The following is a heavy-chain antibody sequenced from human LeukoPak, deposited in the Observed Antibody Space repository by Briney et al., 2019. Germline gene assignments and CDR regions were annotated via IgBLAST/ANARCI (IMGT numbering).Heavy chain of an antibody. CDR2: ISWNSGSI. Sequence: PGGSLRLSCAASGFTFDDYAMHWVRQAPGKGLEWVSGISWNSGSIGYADSVKGRFTISRDNAKNSLYLQMNSLRAEDTALYYCEKNNVAGAGVGVNWFAPWGKGTLVTVSS. J-gene: IGHJ5*02. D-gene: IGHD6-19*01. V-gene: IGHV3-9*01. CDR3: EKNNVAGAGVGVNWFAP. CDR1: GFTFDDYA.